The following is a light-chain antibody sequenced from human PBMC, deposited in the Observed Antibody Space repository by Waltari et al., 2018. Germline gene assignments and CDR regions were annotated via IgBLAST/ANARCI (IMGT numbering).Light chain of an antibody. V-gene: IGLV2-14*01. CDR2: EVT. CDR3: SSYTSIKTPYVV. CDR1: TRDVGRYNY. Sequence: QSALTQSASVSGSPGQSITISCTGTTRDVGRYNYVSWYQCHPGKAPELIIYEVTNRPSGGSVRFSGSKSGNTASLSISGLQPEDEADYYCSSYTSIKTPYVVFGGGTKVTVL. J-gene: IGLJ2*01.